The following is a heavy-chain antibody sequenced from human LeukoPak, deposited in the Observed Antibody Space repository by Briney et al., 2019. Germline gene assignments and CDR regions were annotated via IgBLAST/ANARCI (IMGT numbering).Heavy chain of an antibody. CDR2: IYYSGST. Sequence: KPSETLSLTCTVSGGSISSYYWSWIRQPPGKGLEWIGYIYYSGSTNYNPSLKSRVTISVDTSKNQFSLKLSSVTAADTAVYYCARDPSGYYDSSGYLWGQGTLVTVSS. J-gene: IGHJ5*02. V-gene: IGHV4-59*01. D-gene: IGHD3-22*01. CDR3: ARDPSGYYDSSGYL. CDR1: GGSISSYY.